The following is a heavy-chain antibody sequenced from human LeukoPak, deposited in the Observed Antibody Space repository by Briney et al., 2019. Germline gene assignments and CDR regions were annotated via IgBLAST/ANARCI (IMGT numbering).Heavy chain of an antibody. CDR1: GGSFSGYY. CDR3: AKSKGPGKGNLFDP. V-gene: IGHV4-34*01. CDR2: INHSGST. J-gene: IGHJ5*02. D-gene: IGHD5-24*01. Sequence: SETLSLTCAVYGGSFSGYYWSWIRQPPGKGLEWIGEINHSGSTNYNPSLKSRVTISVDTSKSQFPLKLRTVDGADTAEYYCAKSKGPGKGNLFDPWGRGTLVTVSS.